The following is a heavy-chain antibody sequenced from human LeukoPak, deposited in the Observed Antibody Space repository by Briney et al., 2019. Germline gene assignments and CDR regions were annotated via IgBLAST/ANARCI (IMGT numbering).Heavy chain of an antibody. V-gene: IGHV1-2*02. J-gene: IGHJ3*02. CDR2: INPNSGGT. CDR3: ARRRDEGFDI. Sequence: GASVKVSCKASGYTFTGYYMHWVRQAPGQGLEWMGWINPNSGGTNYAQKFQGRVTLTRDTSTGTVYMELSSLISEDTAVYYCARRRDEGFDIWGQGTLVTVSS. CDR1: GYTFTGYY.